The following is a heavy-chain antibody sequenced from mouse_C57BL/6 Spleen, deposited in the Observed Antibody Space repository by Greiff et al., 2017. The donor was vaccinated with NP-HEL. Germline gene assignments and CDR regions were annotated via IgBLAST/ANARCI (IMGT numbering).Heavy chain of an antibody. CDR2: ISDGGSYT. V-gene: IGHV5-4*03. J-gene: IGHJ2*01. D-gene: IGHD2-3*01. CDR3: GRVDGYQALFDY. Sequence: EVKVVESGGGLVKPGGSLKLSCAASGFTFSSYAMSWVRQTPEKRLEWVATISDGGSYTYYPDNVKGRFTISRDNAKNNLYLQMSHLKSEDTAMYYCGRVDGYQALFDYWGQGTTLTVSS. CDR1: GFTFSSYA.